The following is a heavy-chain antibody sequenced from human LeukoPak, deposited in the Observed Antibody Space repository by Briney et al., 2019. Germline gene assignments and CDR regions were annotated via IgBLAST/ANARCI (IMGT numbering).Heavy chain of an antibody. CDR3: ARHSICFDP. J-gene: IGHJ5*02. V-gene: IGHV4-59*08. Sequence: PSETLSLTCTVSGGSISSYYWSWIRQPPGKGLEWIGYISYSGSTNYNPSLKSRVTISVDTSKNQFSLKLTSVTAADTAVYYCARHSICFDPWGQGTLVTVCS. CDR1: GGSISSYY. CDR2: ISYSGST.